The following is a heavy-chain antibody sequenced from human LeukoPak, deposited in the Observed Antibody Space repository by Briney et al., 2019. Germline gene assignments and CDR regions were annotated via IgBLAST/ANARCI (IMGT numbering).Heavy chain of an antibody. D-gene: IGHD6-13*01. V-gene: IGHV3-66*02. CDR1: AFTVSSNY. J-gene: IGHJ4*02. CDR3: ARDRPYYSSSWWDDY. Sequence: GGSMRLSCAASAFTVSSNYMSWDRQAPGEGLEWVSVIYSGVSTYYAASVKGRFTISRDNSKNPLYLQMNSLRAEDTAVYYCARDRPYYSSSWWDDYWGQGTLVTVSS. CDR2: IYSGVST.